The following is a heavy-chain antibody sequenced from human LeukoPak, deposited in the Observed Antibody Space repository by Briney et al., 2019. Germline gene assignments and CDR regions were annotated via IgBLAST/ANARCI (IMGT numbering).Heavy chain of an antibody. CDR2: MNPNSGNT. CDR1: GYTFTTYD. D-gene: IGHD3-10*01. V-gene: IGHV1-8*01. CDR3: ARRIRGAPTDY. Sequence: ASVKVSCEASGYTFTTYDLNWVRQATGQGLEWMGWMNPNSGNTGYAQKFQGSVTMTRNISITTAYMELSNLTSEDTAVYYCARRIRGAPTDYWGQGTLVTVSS. J-gene: IGHJ4*02.